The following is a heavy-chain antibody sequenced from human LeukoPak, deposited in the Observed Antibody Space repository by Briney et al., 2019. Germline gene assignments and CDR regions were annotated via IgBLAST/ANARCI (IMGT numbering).Heavy chain of an antibody. CDR1: GECGGSDY. Sequence: SPTLVNTCTGTGECGGSDYWTWIRQPLGKGLEWIGYIYYIGKINYNPSLKSRATISVDTSKNQVSLNLSSVTAADTAVYYCARAGSSWSFDYWGQGALVTVSS. D-gene: IGHD6-13*01. V-gene: IGHV4-59*02. CDR3: ARAGSSWSFDY. J-gene: IGHJ4*02. CDR2: IYYIGKI.